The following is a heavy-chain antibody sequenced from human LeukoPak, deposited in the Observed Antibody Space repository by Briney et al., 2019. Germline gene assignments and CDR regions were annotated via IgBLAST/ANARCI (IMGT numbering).Heavy chain of an antibody. Sequence: PGGSLRLSCAASGFTFSSYWMSWVRQAPGKGLEWVANIKQDGSEKYYVDSVKGRFTISRDNAKSSLYLQMNSLRAEDTAVYYCARSHYGDYVVAWGQGTLVTVSS. CDR3: ARSHYGDYVVA. V-gene: IGHV3-7*01. CDR2: IKQDGSEK. J-gene: IGHJ5*02. D-gene: IGHD4-17*01. CDR1: GFTFSSYW.